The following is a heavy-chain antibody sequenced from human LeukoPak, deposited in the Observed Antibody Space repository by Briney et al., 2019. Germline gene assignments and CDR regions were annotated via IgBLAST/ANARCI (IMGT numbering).Heavy chain of an antibody. J-gene: IGHJ4*02. CDR3: ARGLTGTHWGHFDY. CDR1: GGSISSGGYY. Sequence: TLSLTCTVSGGSISSGGYYWSWIRQYPGKGLEWIGYIYYSGSTYYNPSLKSRVTISVDTSKNQFSLKLSSVTAADTAVYYCARGLTGTHWGHFDYWGQGTLVTVSS. V-gene: IGHV4-31*03. D-gene: IGHD1-20*01. CDR2: IYYSGST.